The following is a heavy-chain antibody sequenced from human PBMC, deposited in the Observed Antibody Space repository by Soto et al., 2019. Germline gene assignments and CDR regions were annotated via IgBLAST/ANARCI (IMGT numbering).Heavy chain of an antibody. Sequence: QVQLQQWGAGLLKPSETLSLTCAVYGRSFSGYYWSWIRQPPGKGLEWIGEINHSGNTNYNPSLKSRVTISVDTSKNHFSLKLSSLTAADTAVYYCARAYGGDVFDYWGQGTLVTVSS. CDR3: ARAYGGDVFDY. CDR1: GRSFSGYY. CDR2: INHSGNT. J-gene: IGHJ4*02. V-gene: IGHV4-34*01. D-gene: IGHD2-21*01.